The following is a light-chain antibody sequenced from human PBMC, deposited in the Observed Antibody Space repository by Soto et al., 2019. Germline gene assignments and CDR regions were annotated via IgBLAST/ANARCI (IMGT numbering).Light chain of an antibody. CDR3: SSYTSSSTYV. J-gene: IGLJ1*01. CDR1: SSDVGSYNR. V-gene: IGLV2-18*02. Sequence: QSALTQPPSVSGSPGQSVTISCTGTSSDVGSYNRVSWYQLPPATAPQLMVYEASNRPSGVPDRFSGSKSGTTASLTISGLQAEDEADYYCSSYTSSSTYVFGTGTTVTVL. CDR2: EAS.